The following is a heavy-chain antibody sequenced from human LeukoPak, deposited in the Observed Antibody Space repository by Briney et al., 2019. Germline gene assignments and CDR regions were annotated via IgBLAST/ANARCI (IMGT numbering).Heavy chain of an antibody. D-gene: IGHD5-12*01. CDR2: VYDTGSN. Sequence: SETLSLTCTVSGGSINDYYLSWIRQPPGKGLEGIGYVYDTGSNSYNPSLKSRVYMSVDKSTNQFSLMLSSVTAADTAMYYCARGTKTGYTGYDWNNWGQGSLVTVSS. V-gene: IGHV4-59*01. J-gene: IGHJ4*02. CDR3: ARGTKTGYTGYDWNN. CDR1: GGSINDYY.